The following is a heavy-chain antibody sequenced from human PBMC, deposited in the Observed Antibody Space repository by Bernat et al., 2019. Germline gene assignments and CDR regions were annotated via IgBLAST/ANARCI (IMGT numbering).Heavy chain of an antibody. D-gene: IGHD3-10*01. CDR3: AKHSGSGSYWYYFDD. Sequence: EVQLLESGGGSVQPGESLRLSCAASGFTFSTYAMTWVRQAPGKGLEWVSVIAGDGGGIHHADSVKGRFTISRDNSKNTLYLQMNSLRAEDTAVYYCAKHSGSGSYWYYFDDWGQGTLVTVSS. V-gene: IGHV3-23*01. CDR1: GFTFSTYA. J-gene: IGHJ4*02. CDR2: IAGDGGGI.